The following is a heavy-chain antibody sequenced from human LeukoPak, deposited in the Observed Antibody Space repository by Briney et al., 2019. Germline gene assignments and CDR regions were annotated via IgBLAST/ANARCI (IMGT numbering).Heavy chain of an antibody. J-gene: IGHJ4*02. CDR1: GFTFSSYA. Sequence: GGSLRLSCAASGFTFSSYAMSWVRQAPGKGLEWVSAISGSGGSTYYADSVKGRFTISRDNSKNTLYLQMDSLRAEDTAVYYCAKDRVRGYNYFDYWGQGTLVTVSS. CDR2: ISGSGGST. CDR3: AKDRVRGYNYFDY. V-gene: IGHV3-23*01. D-gene: IGHD5-24*01.